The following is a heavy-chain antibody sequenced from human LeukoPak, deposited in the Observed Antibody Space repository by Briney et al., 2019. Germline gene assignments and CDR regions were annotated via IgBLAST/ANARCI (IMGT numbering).Heavy chain of an antibody. CDR2: ISGSGGST. CDR1: GFTFTNAW. CDR3: AKGAQLEWLPAFDY. Sequence: GGSLRLSCAASGFTFTNAWMSWVRQAPGKGLEWVSAISGSGGSTYYADSVKGRFTISRDNSKNTLYLQMNSLRAEDTAVYYCAKGAQLEWLPAFDYWGQGTLVTVSS. D-gene: IGHD3-3*01. J-gene: IGHJ4*02. V-gene: IGHV3-23*01.